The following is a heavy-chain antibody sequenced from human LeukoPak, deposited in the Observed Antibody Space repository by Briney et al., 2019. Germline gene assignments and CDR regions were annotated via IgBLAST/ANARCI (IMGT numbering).Heavy chain of an antibody. V-gene: IGHV5-51*01. CDR2: IYPGDSDT. J-gene: IGHJ5*02. Sequence: GESLKISCKASGYSFTDHWIAWVRQMPGKGLEWMGSIYPGDSDTRYSPSFEGQVTISVDKSISIAYLQWSSLKASDTAIYYCATSCHGSGTGWFDPWGQGTLVTVSS. CDR3: ATSCHGSGTGWFDP. D-gene: IGHD3-10*01. CDR1: GYSFTDHW.